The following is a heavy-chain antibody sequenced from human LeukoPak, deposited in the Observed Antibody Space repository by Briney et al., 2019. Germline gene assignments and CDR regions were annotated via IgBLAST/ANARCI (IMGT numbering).Heavy chain of an antibody. J-gene: IGHJ3*02. D-gene: IGHD2-21*02. CDR2: INPRGDYT. Sequence: ASVKVSCKPFGYTFTSYYIHWVRQAPGQGLEWMGIINPRGDYTTYAQNFQGRVTMTRDTSTSTIYMELSSLRSEDTAVYYCARSGYLVVTAYDAFDIWGQGTMVTVSS. CDR1: GYTFTSYY. V-gene: IGHV1-46*01. CDR3: ARSGYLVVTAYDAFDI.